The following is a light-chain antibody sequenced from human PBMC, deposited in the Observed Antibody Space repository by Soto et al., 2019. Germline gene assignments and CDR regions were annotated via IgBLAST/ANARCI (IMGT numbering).Light chain of an antibody. Sequence: QSALTQPPSASGSPGQAVTISCTGTSRDIGGYDFVSWYQVRPGEAPQLIIYNVNGRPSGVPRRFSGSKSGNTASLTLSGLQAVDEADYYSSSYSDTSICVFGNGTKVTVL. CDR3: SSYSDTSICV. J-gene: IGLJ1*01. CDR1: SRDIGGYDF. CDR2: NVN. V-gene: IGLV2-8*01.